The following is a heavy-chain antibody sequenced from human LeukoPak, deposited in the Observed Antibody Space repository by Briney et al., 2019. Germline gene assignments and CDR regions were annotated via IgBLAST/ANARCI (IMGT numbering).Heavy chain of an antibody. CDR2: VYYSGTT. CDR1: GGSITSHY. D-gene: IGHD3-22*01. J-gene: IGHJ5*02. V-gene: IGHV4-59*08. CDR3: ARSITMIVVPYADNWFDP. Sequence: SETLSLTCTVSGGSITSHYWSWVRQPPGKGLEWIGYVYYSGTTNYNPSLKSRVTISVDTSKNQFSLKLSSVTAADTAVYYCARSITMIVVPYADNWFDPWGQGTLVTVSS.